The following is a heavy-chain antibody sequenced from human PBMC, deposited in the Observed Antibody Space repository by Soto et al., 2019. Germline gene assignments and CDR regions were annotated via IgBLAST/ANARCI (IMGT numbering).Heavy chain of an antibody. CDR3: AHRLCDSSCYWDVGCFDY. V-gene: IGHV2-5*02. CDR2: IYWDNDK. J-gene: IGHJ4*02. CDR1: GFSLSTNGVG. D-gene: IGHD3-22*01. Sequence: SGPTLVNPTQTLTLTCTFSGFSLSTNGVGVGWIPQPPGKALECLALIYWDNDKRYSPSLKSRLSVTKDTSKNQVVLTMTNMDPVDTGTYYCAHRLCDSSCYWDVGCFDYWAQRALVTVSS.